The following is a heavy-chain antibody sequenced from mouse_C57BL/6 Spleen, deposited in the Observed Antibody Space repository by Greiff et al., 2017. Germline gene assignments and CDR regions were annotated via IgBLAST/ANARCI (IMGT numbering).Heavy chain of an antibody. J-gene: IGHJ3*01. CDR2: ISSGGSYT. V-gene: IGHV5-6*02. CDR1: GFTFSSYG. Sequence: EVKLMESGGDLVKPGGSLKLSCAASGFTFSSYGMSWVRQTPDKRLEWVASISSGGSYTYYPDRVKGRFTISRDNAKNTLYLQMSSLKSEDTAMYYCARGEDEYNSMAYWGQGTLVTVSA. D-gene: IGHD2-5*01. CDR3: ARGEDEYNSMAY.